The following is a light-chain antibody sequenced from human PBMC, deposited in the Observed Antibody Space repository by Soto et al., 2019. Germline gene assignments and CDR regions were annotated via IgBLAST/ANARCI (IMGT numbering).Light chain of an antibody. V-gene: IGKV3-15*01. J-gene: IGKJ3*01. CDR3: QQHYNWPFT. Sequence: EIVMTQSPATLSVSPGERATLSCRASQSVSSNLAWYQQKAGQAPRLLIYGASTRTTGVPARFSGSGSATEFTLTISGLQSEDFAVYYCQQHYNWPFTFGPGTKVDI. CDR1: QSVSSN. CDR2: GAS.